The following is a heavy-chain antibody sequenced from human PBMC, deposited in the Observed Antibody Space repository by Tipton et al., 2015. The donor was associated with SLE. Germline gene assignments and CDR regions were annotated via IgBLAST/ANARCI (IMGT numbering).Heavy chain of an antibody. V-gene: IGHV4-59*08. CDR3: ARHPTYFDY. J-gene: IGHJ4*02. CDR2: IYYSGSS. CDR1: GASISSYY. Sequence: TLSLTCSVSGASISSYYWSWIRQPPGKGLEWIGYIYYSGSSNYNPSLKSRVTISLDTSKNQFSLRLSSVTAADTAVYYCARHPTYFDYWGQGTLATVSS.